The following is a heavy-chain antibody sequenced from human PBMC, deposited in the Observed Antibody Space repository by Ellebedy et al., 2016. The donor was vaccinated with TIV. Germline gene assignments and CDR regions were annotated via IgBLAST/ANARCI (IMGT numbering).Heavy chain of an antibody. Sequence: GESLKISCAASGFTFSAYAMTWVRQAPGKGLEWVATITGGGDRTYYADSVKGRFTISRDNSKTTLYLQMNSLRAEDTAIYYCVKHIGRDYGDRMDYWGQGTLVTVSS. CDR3: VKHIGRDYGDRMDY. J-gene: IGHJ4*02. CDR1: GFTFSAYA. CDR2: ITGGGDRT. D-gene: IGHD4-17*01. V-gene: IGHV3-23*01.